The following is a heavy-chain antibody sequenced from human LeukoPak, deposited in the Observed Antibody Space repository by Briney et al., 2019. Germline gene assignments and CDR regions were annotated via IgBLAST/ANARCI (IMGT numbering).Heavy chain of an antibody. J-gene: IGHJ6*03. D-gene: IGHD2-8*01. CDR1: GYTFTGYY. CDR2: INPNSGGT. CDR3: ARGGCTNGVCHYYYYYYMDV. Sequence: ASVTVSCKASGYTFTGYYMHWVRQAPGQGLEWMGWINPNSGGTNYAQKLQGRVTMTRDTSISTAYMELSRLRSDDTAVYYCARGGCTNGVCHYYYYYYMDVWGKGTTVTVSS. V-gene: IGHV1-2*02.